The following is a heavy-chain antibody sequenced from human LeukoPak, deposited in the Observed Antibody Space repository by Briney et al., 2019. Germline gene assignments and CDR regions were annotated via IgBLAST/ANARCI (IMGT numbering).Heavy chain of an antibody. J-gene: IGHJ4*02. V-gene: IGHV3-48*01. CDR2: ISSSDTAI. CDR3: ARASPVASTQHFDY. CDR1: GFTFNSYS. Sequence: GGSLRLSCAASGFTFNSYSMSWVRQAPGKGPEWVSYISSSDTAIYYADSVKGRFTISRDNAKNSLYLQMNSLRAEDTAVYYCARASPVASTQHFDYWGQGTLVTVSS. D-gene: IGHD6-19*01.